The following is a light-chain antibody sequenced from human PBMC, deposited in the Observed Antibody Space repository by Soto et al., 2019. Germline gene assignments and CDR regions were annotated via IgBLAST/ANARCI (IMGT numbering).Light chain of an antibody. V-gene: IGKV3-20*01. CDR2: GAS. J-gene: IGKJ1*01. CDR1: QSVSSSY. CDR3: QKYGSSPET. Sequence: IVLTQSPGTLSLSPGGRATLSCRASQSVSSSYLAWYQQKPGQAPRLLIYGASSRATGIPDRFSGSGSGTDFTLTISRLEPEDFAVYYCQKYGSSPETFGQGTKGDIK.